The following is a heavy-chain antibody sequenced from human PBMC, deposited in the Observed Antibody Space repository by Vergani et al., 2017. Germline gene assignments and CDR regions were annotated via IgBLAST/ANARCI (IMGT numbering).Heavy chain of an antibody. CDR3: ARGRHCSGGSCYGTLDY. CDR2: ISYDGSNK. J-gene: IGHJ4*02. D-gene: IGHD2-15*01. Sequence: QVQLVESGGGVVQPGRSLRLSCAASGFTFSSYAMHWVRQAPGKGLEWVAVISYDGSNKYYADSVKGRFTISRDNSKNTLYLQMNSLRAEDTAVYYCARGRHCSGGSCYGTLDYWGQGTLVTVSS. CDR1: GFTFSSYA. V-gene: IGHV3-30-3*01.